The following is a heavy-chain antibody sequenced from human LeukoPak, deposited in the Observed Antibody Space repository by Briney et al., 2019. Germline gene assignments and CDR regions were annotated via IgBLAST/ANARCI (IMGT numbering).Heavy chain of an antibody. CDR1: GYTFTGYY. J-gene: IGHJ5*02. V-gene: IGHV1-18*04. D-gene: IGHD1-26*01. CDR2: IIVYNGNT. CDR3: ARDMKRSRARWENLGFDP. Sequence: SSVKVSCKASGYTFTGYYIHWVRQPPGQGLEWVGWIIVYNGNTNYAQILQGRVTMTTAAATSTAHLELRSLRSDDTAVYYCARDMKRSRARWENLGFDPWGQGTLVTVSS.